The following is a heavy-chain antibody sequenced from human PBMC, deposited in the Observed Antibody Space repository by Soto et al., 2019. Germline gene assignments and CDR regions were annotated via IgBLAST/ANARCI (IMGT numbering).Heavy chain of an antibody. Sequence: GGSLRLSCAASGFTLSSDGIHWVRQAPGKGLEWVAVISYEGSNKYYADSVKGRFTISRDNSKDTQYLQMNRLTAADAAVYYCVKLITMILAENVRAFDICGQGTMV. CDR3: VKLITMILAENVRAFDI. CDR1: GFTLSSDG. J-gene: IGHJ3*02. CDR2: ISYEGSNK. V-gene: IGHV3-30*18. D-gene: IGHD3-22*01.